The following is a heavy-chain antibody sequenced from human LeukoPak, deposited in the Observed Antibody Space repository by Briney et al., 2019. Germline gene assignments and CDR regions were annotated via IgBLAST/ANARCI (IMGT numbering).Heavy chain of an antibody. CDR2: IKQDGSEQ. J-gene: IGHJ5*02. CDR1: GFTFSDYW. Sequence: GGPLRLSCTASGFTFSDYWMSWVRQAPGRSLEGVANIKQDGSEQYYERSVQGRLTASRDNAKSSLSLQMNSLGPGDTGVYRCVTKRQEFCSARGCYSEKYTWFDPWGRGTLVTVSS. D-gene: IGHD2-15*01. V-gene: IGHV3-7*01. CDR3: VTKRQEFCSARGCYSEKYTWFDP.